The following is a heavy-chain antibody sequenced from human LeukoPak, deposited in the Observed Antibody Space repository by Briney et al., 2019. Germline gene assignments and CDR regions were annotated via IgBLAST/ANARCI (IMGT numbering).Heavy chain of an antibody. V-gene: IGHV1-2*02. D-gene: IGHD2-21*02. CDR2: INPNSGGT. CDR3: ASAYCGGDCSSYNWFDH. CDR1: GYTFTGYY. Sequence: GASVKVSCKASGYTFTGYYMHWVRQAPGQGLEWMGWINPNSGGTNYAQKFQGRVTMTRDTSISTAYMELSRLRSDDTAVYYCASAYCGGDCSSYNWFDHWGQGTLVTVSS. J-gene: IGHJ5*02.